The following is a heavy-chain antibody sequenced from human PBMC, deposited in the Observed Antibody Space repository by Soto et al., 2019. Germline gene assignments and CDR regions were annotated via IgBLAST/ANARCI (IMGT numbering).Heavy chain of an antibody. Sequence: ASVKVSCKASGYTFTSYYMHWVRQAPGQGLEWMGIINPSGGSTSYAQKFQGRVTMTRDTSTSTVYMELSSLRSEDTAVYYCAREVHDYCSGGSCPPDYWGQGTLVTVSS. D-gene: IGHD2-15*01. CDR3: AREVHDYCSGGSCPPDY. CDR2: INPSGGST. CDR1: GYTFTSYY. V-gene: IGHV1-46*01. J-gene: IGHJ4*02.